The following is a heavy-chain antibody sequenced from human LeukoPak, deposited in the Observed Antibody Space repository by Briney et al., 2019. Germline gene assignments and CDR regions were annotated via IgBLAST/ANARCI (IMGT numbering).Heavy chain of an antibody. CDR1: GFTFSSYA. D-gene: IGHD6-19*01. V-gene: IGHV3-48*02. Sequence: GGSLTLSCAASGFTFSSYAMSWVRQAPGKGLEWVSYISSSSSTIYYADSVKGRFTISRDNAKNSLYLQMNSLRDEDTAVYYCARDAGYSSGWSHWYFDLWGRGTRVTVSS. J-gene: IGHJ2*01. CDR3: ARDAGYSSGWSHWYFDL. CDR2: ISSSSSTI.